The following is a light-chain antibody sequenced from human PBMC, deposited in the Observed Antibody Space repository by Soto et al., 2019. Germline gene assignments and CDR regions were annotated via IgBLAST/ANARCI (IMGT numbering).Light chain of an antibody. CDR3: QSYDSSLSSDV. CDR2: GNR. V-gene: IGLV1-40*01. Sequence: QSVLTQPPSVSGAPGQRVTISCAGSSSNIGAGYDVHWYQQLPGTAPKLLMYGNRNRPSGVTDRFSGSKSGTSASLAITGLQAEDEADYYCQSYDSSLSSDVFGTGTKLTVL. J-gene: IGLJ1*01. CDR1: SSNIGAGYD.